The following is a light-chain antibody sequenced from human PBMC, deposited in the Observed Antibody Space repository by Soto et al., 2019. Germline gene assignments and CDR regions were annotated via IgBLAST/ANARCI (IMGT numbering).Light chain of an antibody. CDR3: QQYGYSFRA. CDR2: GAS. J-gene: IGKJ1*01. CDR1: QSVSSSY. Sequence: EILLTQSPGTLSLSPGERATLSCRASQSVSSSYLSWYQLKPGQAPRLLIDGASSRATGIPYRFSGSGSGTDFTLTISRLEPEDFAVSYCQQYGYSFRAFGQGTKVEL. V-gene: IGKV3-20*01.